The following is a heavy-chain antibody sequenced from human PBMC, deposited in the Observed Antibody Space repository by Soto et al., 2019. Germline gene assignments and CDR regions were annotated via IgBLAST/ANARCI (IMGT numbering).Heavy chain of an antibody. D-gene: IGHD6-25*01. CDR1: GDTFSSYS. Sequence: GASVKVSCKASGDTFSSYSFSWVRQAPGQRLEWMGWINAGNGNTKYSQKFQGRVTITRDTSASTAYMELSSLRSEDTAVYYCARDYGSSGENHFDYWGQGTLVTVSS. V-gene: IGHV1-3*01. CDR3: ARDYGSSGENHFDY. CDR2: INAGNGNT. J-gene: IGHJ4*02.